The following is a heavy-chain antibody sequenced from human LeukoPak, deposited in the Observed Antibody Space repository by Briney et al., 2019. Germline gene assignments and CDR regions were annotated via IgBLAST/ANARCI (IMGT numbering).Heavy chain of an antibody. J-gene: IGHJ4*02. D-gene: IGHD6-6*01. Sequence: GGPLRLSCTASGFSFSGHWMHWARQLPGKGLVWVSRISPTGSTTSYADSVKGRFTVSRDNAKNTLYLQVNNLRAEDTAVYYCARGPNSNWSGLDFWGQGTLLTVSS. CDR3: ARGPNSNWSGLDF. CDR1: GFSFSGHW. CDR2: ISPTGSTT. V-gene: IGHV3-74*01.